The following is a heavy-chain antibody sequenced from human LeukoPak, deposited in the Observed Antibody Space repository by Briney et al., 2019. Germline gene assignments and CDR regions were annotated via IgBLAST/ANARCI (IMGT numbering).Heavy chain of an antibody. CDR2: INPSGGST. CDR3: ARGGSTDSIHSCGGNCYFLDY. J-gene: IGHJ4*02. V-gene: IGHV1-46*01. Sequence: ASEKVSCKASGYTFTSYYMHWVRQAPGQGLEWMGIINPSGGSTSYAQKFQGRVTMTRDTSTSTVYMELSSLRSEDTAVYYCARGGSTDSIHSCGGNCYFLDYWGQGTLVTVSS. D-gene: IGHD2-21*02. CDR1: GYTFTSYY.